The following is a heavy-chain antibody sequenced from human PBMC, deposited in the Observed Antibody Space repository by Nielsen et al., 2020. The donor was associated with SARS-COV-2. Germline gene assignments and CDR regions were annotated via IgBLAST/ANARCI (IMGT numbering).Heavy chain of an antibody. CDR1: GGSISSGGYY. D-gene: IGHD3-3*01. J-gene: IGHJ3*02. Sequence: LRLSCTVSGGSISSGGYYWSWIRQHPGKGLEWIGYIYYSGSTYYNPSLKSRVTISVDTSKNQFSLKLSSVTAADTAVYYCARDRAGVTIFGVVILDAFDIWGQGTMVTVSS. CDR2: IYYSGST. V-gene: IGHV4-31*03. CDR3: ARDRAGVTIFGVVILDAFDI.